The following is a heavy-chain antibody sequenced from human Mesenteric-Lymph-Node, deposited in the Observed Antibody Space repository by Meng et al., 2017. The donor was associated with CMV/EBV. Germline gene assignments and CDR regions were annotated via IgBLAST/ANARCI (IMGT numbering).Heavy chain of an antibody. V-gene: IGHV1-18*01. CDR3: ARGGFYDRSGYFDY. CDR2: ISTYNGNT. J-gene: IGHJ4*02. D-gene: IGHD3-22*01. Sequence: ASVKVSCKTSGYTFSSYGISWVRQAPGQGLEWMGWISTYNGNTNYTQKFQDRVTMTTDTSTSTAYMELRSLRSDDTAVYNCARGGFYDRSGYFDYWGQGTLVTVSS. CDR1: GYTFSSYG.